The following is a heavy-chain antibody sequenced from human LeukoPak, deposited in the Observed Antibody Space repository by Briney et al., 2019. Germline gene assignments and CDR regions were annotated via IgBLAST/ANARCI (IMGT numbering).Heavy chain of an antibody. CDR3: AKDMEWLSFEPYRYGMDV. Sequence: QSGGSLRLSCAASGFTFSSYGMHWVRQAPGKGLEWVAVISYDGSNKYYADSVKGRFTISRDNPKNTLYLQMNSLRAEDTAVYYCAKDMEWLSFEPYRYGMDVWGQGTTVTVSS. CDR1: GFTFSSYG. CDR2: ISYDGSNK. D-gene: IGHD3-3*01. J-gene: IGHJ6*02. V-gene: IGHV3-30*18.